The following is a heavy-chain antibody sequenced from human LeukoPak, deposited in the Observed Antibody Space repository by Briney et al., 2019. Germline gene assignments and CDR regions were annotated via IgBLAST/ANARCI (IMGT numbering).Heavy chain of an antibody. CDR1: GYTFTSYD. CDR2: MNPNSGNT. CDR3: AHIAAAGTWTFDY. D-gene: IGHD6-13*01. V-gene: IGHV1-8*01. Sequence: ASVKVSCKASGYTFTSYDINWVRQATGQGLEWMGWMNPNSGNTGYAQKFQGRVTMTRDTSISTAYMELSRLRSDDTAVYYCAHIAAAGTWTFDYWGQGTLVTVSS. J-gene: IGHJ4*02.